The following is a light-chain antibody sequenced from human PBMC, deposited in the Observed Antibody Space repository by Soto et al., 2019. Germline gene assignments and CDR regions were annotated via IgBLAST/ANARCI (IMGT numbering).Light chain of an antibody. Sequence: QSALTQPASVSGSPGQSITISCTGTSSDVGGYNYVSWFQHHPGKAPKLMIYEVSNRPSGVSNRFSGSKSGNTASLTISGLQAEDEADYYCSSYTTRSTLLVFGGGTKLTVL. V-gene: IGLV2-14*01. CDR3: SSYTTRSTLLV. CDR1: SSDVGGYNY. CDR2: EVS. J-gene: IGLJ3*02.